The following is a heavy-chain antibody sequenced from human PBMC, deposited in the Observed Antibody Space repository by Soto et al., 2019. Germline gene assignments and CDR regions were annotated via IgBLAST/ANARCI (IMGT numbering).Heavy chain of an antibody. Sequence: SETLSLTCAVSGDSISSSYWWSWVRQPPGKGLEWIGEIYHSETTNYNPSLKSRVTLSMDKSKNQFSLMLASVTAADTAVYFCARYDFGIFDYWGHGILVTVSS. D-gene: IGHD4-17*01. CDR1: GDSISSSYW. J-gene: IGHJ4*01. CDR3: ARYDFGIFDY. CDR2: IYHSETT. V-gene: IGHV4-4*02.